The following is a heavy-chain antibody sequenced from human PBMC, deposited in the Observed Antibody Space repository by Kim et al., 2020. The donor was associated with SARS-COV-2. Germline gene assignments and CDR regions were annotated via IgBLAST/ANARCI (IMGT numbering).Heavy chain of an antibody. CDR3: ARDEGGYSPFDI. CDR2: ISYDGSNK. V-gene: IGHV3-33*05. J-gene: IGHJ3*02. D-gene: IGHD5-18*01. Sequence: GGSLRLSCAASGFTFSSYGMHWVRQAPGKGLEWVAVISYDGSNKYYADSVKGRFTISRDNSKNTLYLQMNSLRAEDTAVYYCARDEGGYSPFDIWGQGTMVTVSS. CDR1: GFTFSSYG.